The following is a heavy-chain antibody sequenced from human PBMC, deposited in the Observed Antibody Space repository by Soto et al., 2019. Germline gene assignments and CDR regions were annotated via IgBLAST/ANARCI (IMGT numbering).Heavy chain of an antibody. J-gene: IGHJ1*01. CDR2: IRSKVNSYAT. CDR3: VRHVGHQSDSSGQYFQN. Sequence: EVQLVESGGGLVQPGGSLKLSCAASGFTFSGSAMHWVRQASGKGLEWVGRIRSKVNSYATEYAASVKGSFTISRDDSKNTAYLQMNSLKTEDTAVYYCVRHVGHQSDSSGQYFQNWGQGTLVTVSS. V-gene: IGHV3-73*02. CDR1: GFTFSGSA. D-gene: IGHD3-22*01.